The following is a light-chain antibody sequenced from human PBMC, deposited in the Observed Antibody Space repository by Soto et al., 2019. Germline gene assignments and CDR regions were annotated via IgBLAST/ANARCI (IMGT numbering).Light chain of an antibody. V-gene: IGKV1-39*01. CDR1: QSISSY. CDR2: AAS. Sequence: DIQMTQSPSSLSASVGDRVTITCRASQSISSYLNWYQQKPGKAPNLLIYAASSLLSGVPSRISGSGSGTDCTLTISSLQPEDFATYYCQQSSSNPWSFGQGTKVEIK. J-gene: IGKJ1*01. CDR3: QQSSSNPWS.